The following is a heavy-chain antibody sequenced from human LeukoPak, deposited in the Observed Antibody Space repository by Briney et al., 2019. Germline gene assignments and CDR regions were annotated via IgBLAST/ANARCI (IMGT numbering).Heavy chain of an antibody. CDR3: ARVCLAAGGALCQNTWFDP. CDR1: GYTFTSYY. J-gene: IGHJ5*02. D-gene: IGHD6-13*01. V-gene: IGHV1-46*01. Sequence: ASVKVSCKASGYTFTSYYMHWVRQAPGQGLEWMGIINPSGGSTSYAQKFQGRVTMTRDTSTSTVYMELGSLRSEDTAVYYCARVCLAAGGALCQNTWFDPWGEGTLVTVSS. CDR2: INPSGGST.